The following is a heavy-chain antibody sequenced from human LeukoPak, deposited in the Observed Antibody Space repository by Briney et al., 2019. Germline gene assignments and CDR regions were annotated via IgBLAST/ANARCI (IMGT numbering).Heavy chain of an antibody. CDR2: IYYSGSV. CDR1: GGSISSYY. J-gene: IGHJ3*02. Sequence: SETLSLTCTVSGGSISSYYWSWIRHPPGKGLEWVGYIYYSGSVNYNPSLNSGVTISVDTSKNQFSLKLSSVTAADTAVYYCARDYYDRNDSFDIWGQGTMVTVSS. CDR3: ARDYYDRNDSFDI. V-gene: IGHV4-59*01. D-gene: IGHD3-22*01.